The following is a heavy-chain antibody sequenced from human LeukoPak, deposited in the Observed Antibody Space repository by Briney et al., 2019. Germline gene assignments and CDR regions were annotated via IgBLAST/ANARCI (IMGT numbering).Heavy chain of an antibody. D-gene: IGHD2-21*02. Sequence: SETLSLTCAVYGGSFSGYYWSWIRQPPGKGLEWIGEINHSGSTNYNPSLKSRVTISVDTSKNQFSLKLSSVTAADTAVYYCAAEGPYCGGDCYSSPVDYWGQGTLVTVSS. CDR3: AAEGPYCGGDCYSSPVDY. CDR2: INHSGST. CDR1: GGSFSGYY. V-gene: IGHV4-34*01. J-gene: IGHJ4*02.